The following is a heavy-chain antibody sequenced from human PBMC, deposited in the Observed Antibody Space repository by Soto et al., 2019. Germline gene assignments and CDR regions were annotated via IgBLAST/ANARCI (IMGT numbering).Heavy chain of an antibody. D-gene: IGHD3-10*01. J-gene: IGHJ6*02. CDR3: ARGNRFPRYGMDV. CDR1: GGPFSDFY. CDR2: INHGGHT. V-gene: IGHV4-34*01. Sequence: QVQLQQWGAGLLKPSETLSLTCAVYGGPFSDFYCNWVRQSPEKGLEWIGEINHGGHTNYNPSLKSRVTISVDTSKTQFSLKLSSVTAADSAVYYCARGNRFPRYGMDVWGQGTTVTVSS.